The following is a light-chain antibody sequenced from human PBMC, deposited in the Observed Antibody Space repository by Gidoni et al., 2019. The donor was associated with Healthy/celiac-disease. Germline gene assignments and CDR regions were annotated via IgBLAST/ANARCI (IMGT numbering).Light chain of an antibody. CDR2: GAS. J-gene: IGKJ2*01. V-gene: IGKV3-15*01. CDR1: PSVSNN. CDR3: QKYNNWPGT. Sequence: IVMTQSPATLSVSPGERATRSCRTSPSVSNNLAWYQQKPGQAPRLLNYGASSRAPGIPTRCSGSGSGTEFTLTISSLQSEDFAVYYCQKYNNWPGTFGQXTKLEIK.